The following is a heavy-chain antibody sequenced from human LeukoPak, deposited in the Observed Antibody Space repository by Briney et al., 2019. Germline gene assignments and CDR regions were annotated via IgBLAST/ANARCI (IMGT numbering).Heavy chain of an antibody. V-gene: IGHV4-39*01. CDR1: GGSISSSSYY. CDR3: ARQVDVGSTSTSCYGHGAFDI. Sequence: SETLSLTCTVSGGSISSSSYYWGWIRQPPGKGLGWMGEINHSGSTNYNPSLKCRVTISLDTSKNQFSLKLSSVTAADTAVYYCARQVDVGSTSTSCYGHGAFDIWGQGTLVTVSS. J-gene: IGHJ3*02. CDR2: INHSGST. D-gene: IGHD2-2*01.